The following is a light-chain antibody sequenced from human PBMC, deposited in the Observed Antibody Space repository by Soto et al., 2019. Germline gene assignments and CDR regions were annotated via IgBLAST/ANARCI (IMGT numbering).Light chain of an antibody. V-gene: IGKV3-15*01. CDR1: QTVSPIY. Sequence: EIVLTQSPGTLSLSPGERATLSCRASQTVSPIYLAWYQQKPGQAPRLLIYGASTRATGIPARFSGSGSGTEFTLTISSLQSEDSAVYYCQQYNNWPPSTFGGGTKVDIK. J-gene: IGKJ4*01. CDR3: QQYNNWPPST. CDR2: GAS.